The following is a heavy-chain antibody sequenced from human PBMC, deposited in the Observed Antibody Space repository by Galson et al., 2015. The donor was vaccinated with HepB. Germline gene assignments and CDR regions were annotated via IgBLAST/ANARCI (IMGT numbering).Heavy chain of an antibody. CDR3: AKGAIRDYDSSGYYPDAFDI. Sequence: SLRLSCEASGFTFSSYGMNWVRQAPGKGLEWVAVISYDGSNKYYADYVQGRFTITRDNSKSTLYLQMNSLRADDTAVYYCAKGAIRDYDSSGYYPDAFDIWGQGTMVTVSS. CDR1: GFTFSSYG. J-gene: IGHJ3*02. V-gene: IGHV3-30*18. D-gene: IGHD3-22*01. CDR2: ISYDGSNK.